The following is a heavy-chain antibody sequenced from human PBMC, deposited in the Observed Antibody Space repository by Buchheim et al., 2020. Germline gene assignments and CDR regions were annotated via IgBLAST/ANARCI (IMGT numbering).Heavy chain of an antibody. V-gene: IGHV3-7*01. CDR1: GFTFSMYW. J-gene: IGHJ4*02. CDR3: ARPKDGVSTFDY. CDR2: IKEDGTVK. D-gene: IGHD3-10*01. Sequence: EVHLVESGGDLVQPGGSLRLSCAASGFTFSMYWMTWVRQAPGKGLEWVASIKEDGTVKHYVDSVVGRFTISRDSAKKSLYLEMDSLRAEDTAVYYCARPKDGVSTFDYWGQGT.